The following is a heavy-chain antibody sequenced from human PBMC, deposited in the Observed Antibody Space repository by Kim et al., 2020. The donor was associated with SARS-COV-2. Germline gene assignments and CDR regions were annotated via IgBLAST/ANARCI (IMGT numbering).Heavy chain of an antibody. D-gene: IGHD1-26*01. CDR1: GYSFTTYW. CDR3: ATLDGSGSYYAFK. CDR2: IDPADSCS. J-gene: IGHJ4*02. V-gene: IGHV5-10-1*01. Sequence: GESLKISCKGSGYSFTTYWITWVRQMPGKCLEWMGRIDPADSCSESSPSFHGHVPMSIDKSTRTAYLHWSSLKASDSAIYYSATLDGSGSYYAFKWGQAT.